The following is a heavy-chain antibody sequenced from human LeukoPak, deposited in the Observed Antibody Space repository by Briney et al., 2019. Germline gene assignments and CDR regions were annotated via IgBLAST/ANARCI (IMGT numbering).Heavy chain of an antibody. J-gene: IGHJ4*02. Sequence: GGSLRLSCAASGFTFSSFAMSWVRQAPGKGLEWVSAISGSGGRTYSADSVKGRFTISRDNSRNTLYLQMNSLRAEDMAVYYFAKKTHYYDSSGYYDYWGQGTLVTVSS. V-gene: IGHV3-23*01. CDR2: ISGSGGRT. CDR1: GFTFSSFA. D-gene: IGHD3-22*01. CDR3: AKKTHYYDSSGYYDY.